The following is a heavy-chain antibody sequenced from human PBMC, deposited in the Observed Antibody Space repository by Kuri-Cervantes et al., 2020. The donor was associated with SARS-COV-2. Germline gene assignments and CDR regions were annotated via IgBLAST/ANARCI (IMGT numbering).Heavy chain of an antibody. CDR2: INTYNGNT. J-gene: IGHJ4*02. V-gene: IGHV1-18*01. Sequence: ASVKVSCKASGYTFINYGLSWVRQAPGRGLEWVASINTYNGNTNYAQILQGRVTMTTDTSTSTAYMELRGLRSDDTAVYYCARDLHRSEYQLDYWGQGTLVTVSS. CDR1: GYTFINYG. D-gene: IGHD2-2*01. CDR3: ARDLHRSEYQLDY.